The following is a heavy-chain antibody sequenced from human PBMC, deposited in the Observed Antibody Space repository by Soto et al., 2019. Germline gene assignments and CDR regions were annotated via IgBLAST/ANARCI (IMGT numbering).Heavy chain of an antibody. V-gene: IGHV4-31*03. D-gene: IGHD4-17*01. CDR3: AIPEGDPRHFGDYGRSGWGAFDI. CDR1: GGFVDSGGYY. Sequence: QVQLQESGPGLVKPSRTLTLTCTVSGGFVDSGGYYWTWIRHLPGKGLEWIGYMRYSGSSYYNPALESRVTMSFDTSNNNFSLKLSAVTAAVTAVYYCAIPEGDPRHFGDYGRSGWGAFDIWGQGTMVTVSS. CDR2: MRYSGSS. J-gene: IGHJ3*02.